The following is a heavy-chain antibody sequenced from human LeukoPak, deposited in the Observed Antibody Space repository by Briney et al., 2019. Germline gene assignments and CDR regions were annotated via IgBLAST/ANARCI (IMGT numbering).Heavy chain of an antibody. Sequence: PSQTLSLTCTVSGGSISSGSYYWSWIRQPAGKGLEWIGRIYTSGSTNYNPSLKSRVTISVDTSQNQFSLKLSSVTAADTAVYYCARDAEVYYYGMDVWGQGTTVTVSS. CDR1: GGSISSGSYY. J-gene: IGHJ6*02. V-gene: IGHV4-61*02. CDR3: ARDAEVYYYGMDV. CDR2: IYTSGST.